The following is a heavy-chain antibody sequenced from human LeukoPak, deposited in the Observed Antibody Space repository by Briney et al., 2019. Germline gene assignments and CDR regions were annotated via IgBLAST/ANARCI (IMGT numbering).Heavy chain of an antibody. CDR3: ARDTPSSGAFDI. CDR2: ISSSGSTI. J-gene: IGHJ3*02. CDR1: GFTFSSYS. Sequence: GGSLRLSCAASGFTFSSYSMNWVRQAPGKGLEWVSYISSSGSTIYYADSVKGRFTISRDNAKNSLYLQMNSLRAEDTAVYYCARDTPSSGAFDIWGQGTMVTVSS. D-gene: IGHD3-10*01. V-gene: IGHV3-48*04.